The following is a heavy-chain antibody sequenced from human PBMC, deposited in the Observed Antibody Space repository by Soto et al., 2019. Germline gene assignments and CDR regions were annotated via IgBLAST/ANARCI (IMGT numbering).Heavy chain of an antibody. CDR2: IIPIFGTA. Sequence: SVKVSCKASGCTFSSYASSWVRQAPGQGLEWMGGIIPIFGTANYAQKFQGRVTITADKSTSTAYMELSSLRSEDTAVYYCAREDCSSTSCSHYYYGMDVWGQGTTVTVSS. V-gene: IGHV1-69*06. D-gene: IGHD2-2*01. CDR1: GCTFSSYA. CDR3: AREDCSSTSCSHYYYGMDV. J-gene: IGHJ6*02.